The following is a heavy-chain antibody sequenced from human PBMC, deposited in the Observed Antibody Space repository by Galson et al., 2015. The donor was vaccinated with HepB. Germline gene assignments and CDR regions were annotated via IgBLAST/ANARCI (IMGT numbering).Heavy chain of an antibody. D-gene: IGHD6-19*01. V-gene: IGHV1-69*04. J-gene: IGHJ4*02. CDR1: GGTFSRYA. Sequence: SVKVSCKASGGTFSRYAISWVRQAPGQGLEWMGRIIPILGIANYAQKFQGRVTITADKSTSTAYMELSSLRSEDTAVYYCARSPHGYSSGWLQVGPFDYWGQGTLVTVSS. CDR3: ARSPHGYSSGWLQVGPFDY. CDR2: IIPILGIA.